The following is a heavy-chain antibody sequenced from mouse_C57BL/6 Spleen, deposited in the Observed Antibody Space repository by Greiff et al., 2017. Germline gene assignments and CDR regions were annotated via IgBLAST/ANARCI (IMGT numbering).Heavy chain of an antibody. D-gene: IGHD1-1*01. CDR3: AHDYYGSSYEAWFAY. CDR2: IYWDDDK. V-gene: IGHV8-12*01. Sequence: QVQLKESGPGILQSSQTLSLTCSFSGFSLSTSGMGVSWIRQPSGKGLEWLAHIYWDDDKRYNPSLKSRLTISKDTSRNQVFLKITSVDTADTATYYCAHDYYGSSYEAWFAYWGQGTLVTVSA. J-gene: IGHJ3*01. CDR1: GFSLSTSGMG.